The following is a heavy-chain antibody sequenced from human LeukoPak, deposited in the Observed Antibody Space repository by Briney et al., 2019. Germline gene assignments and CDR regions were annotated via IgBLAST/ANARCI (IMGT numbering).Heavy chain of an antibody. Sequence: GGSLRLSCAASGFTFSSYGMHWVRQAPGKGLEWVAFIRYDGSNKYYADSVKGRFTISGDNSKNTLYLQMNSLRAEDTAVYYCAKDRITMIVVVTLDSDYWGQGTLVTVSS. J-gene: IGHJ4*02. CDR2: IRYDGSNK. CDR3: AKDRITMIVVVTLDSDY. CDR1: GFTFSSYG. D-gene: IGHD3-22*01. V-gene: IGHV3-30*02.